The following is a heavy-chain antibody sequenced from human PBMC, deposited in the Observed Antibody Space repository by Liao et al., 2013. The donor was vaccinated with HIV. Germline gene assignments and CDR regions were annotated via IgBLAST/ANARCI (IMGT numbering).Heavy chain of an antibody. CDR3: GRLGQPSGDVYTGGYYYMDV. D-gene: IGHD3-10*01. CDR2: ISHSGFT. J-gene: IGHJ6*03. CDR1: GGSISSYY. Sequence: QVQLQESGPGLVKPSETLSLTCTVSGGSISSYYWSWIRQPPGKGLEWIGHISHSGFTNNNPSLKSRVTISIDQSSNEFSLDLSSVTAADTAVYYCGRLGQPSGDVYTGGYYYMDVWGKGTTVTVSS. V-gene: IGHV4-59*01.